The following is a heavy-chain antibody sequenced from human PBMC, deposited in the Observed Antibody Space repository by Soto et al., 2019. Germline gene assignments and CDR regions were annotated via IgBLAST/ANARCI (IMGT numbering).Heavy chain of an antibody. CDR1: GFTFSNYW. V-gene: IGHV3-74*01. J-gene: IGHJ4*02. CDR2: INGGGSRK. D-gene: IGHD6-19*01. CDR3: AKGGRQWLVTSDFNY. Sequence: GGSLRLSCAASGFTFSNYWMHWARQAPGKGLVWVSHINGGGSRKTYADSVKGRFTISRDSSKNTVSLEMTSLRAEDTAVYYCAKGGRQWLVTSDFNYWGQGA.